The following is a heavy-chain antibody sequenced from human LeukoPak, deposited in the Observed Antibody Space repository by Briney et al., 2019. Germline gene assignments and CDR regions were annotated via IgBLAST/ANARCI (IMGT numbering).Heavy chain of an antibody. D-gene: IGHD6-13*01. CDR1: GYTFTSYY. V-gene: IGHV1-46*01. CDR2: INPSGGTT. J-gene: IGHJ6*03. CDR3: ARDRGYSSSWYFGKDYYMDV. Sequence: GASVKVSCKASGYTFTSYYMHWVRQAPGQGLEWMGVINPSGGTTTYAQTFQGRVTMTGDTSTSTVYMELSSLRSEDTAVYYCARDRGYSSSWYFGKDYYMDVWGKGTTVTVSS.